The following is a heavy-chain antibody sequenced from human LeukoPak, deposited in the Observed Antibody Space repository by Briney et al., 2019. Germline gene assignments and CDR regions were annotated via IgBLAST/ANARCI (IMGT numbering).Heavy chain of an antibody. Sequence: SQTLSLTCTVSGGSISSGSYYWSWIRQPAGKGLEWIGRIYTSGSTNYNPPLKSRVTISVDTSKNQFSLKLSSVTAADTAVYYCARHEPNSSGHGLDVWGQGTTVTVSS. CDR1: GGSISSGSYY. J-gene: IGHJ6*02. V-gene: IGHV4-61*02. D-gene: IGHD3-22*01. CDR2: IYTSGST. CDR3: ARHEPNSSGHGLDV.